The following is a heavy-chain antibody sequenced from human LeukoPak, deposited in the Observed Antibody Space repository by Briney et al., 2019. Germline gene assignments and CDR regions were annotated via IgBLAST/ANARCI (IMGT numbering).Heavy chain of an antibody. CDR2: VYTSGST. Sequence: PSETLSLTCTVSGGSISSGSYYWSWIRQPAGKGLEWIGRVYTSGSTNYNPSLKSRVTMSVDTSKNQFSLKLSSVTAADTAVYYCARVPYDFWSGSFFDYWGQGTLVTVSS. V-gene: IGHV4-61*02. CDR3: ARVPYDFWSGSFFDY. CDR1: GGSISSGSYY. D-gene: IGHD3-3*01. J-gene: IGHJ4*02.